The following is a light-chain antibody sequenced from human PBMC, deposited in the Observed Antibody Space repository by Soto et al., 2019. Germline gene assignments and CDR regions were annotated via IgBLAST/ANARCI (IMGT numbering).Light chain of an antibody. V-gene: IGKV3-15*01. J-gene: IGKJ2*01. CDR2: GAS. CDR3: QQYNNWPPGKYT. CDR1: QSVSSN. Sequence: EIMMTQSPATLSVSPGERATLSCRASQSVSSNLAWYQQKPGQAPRLLIYGASARATGIPARFSGSGSGTEGTLTISSLQSEDFAVYYCQQYNNWPPGKYTFGQGTKLEIK.